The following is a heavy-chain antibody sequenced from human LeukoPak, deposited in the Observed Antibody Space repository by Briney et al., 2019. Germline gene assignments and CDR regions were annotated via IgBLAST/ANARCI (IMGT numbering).Heavy chain of an antibody. CDR3: AKGEDNYDILTGY. J-gene: IGHJ4*02. Sequence: GGSLRLSCAASGFTVSSNYMSWVRQAPGKGLEWVSVIYSGGSTYYADSVKGRFTISRDNSKNTLYLQMNSLRAEDTAVYYCAKGEDNYDILTGYWGQGTLVTVSS. CDR2: IYSGGST. CDR1: GFTVSSNY. D-gene: IGHD3-9*01. V-gene: IGHV3-53*05.